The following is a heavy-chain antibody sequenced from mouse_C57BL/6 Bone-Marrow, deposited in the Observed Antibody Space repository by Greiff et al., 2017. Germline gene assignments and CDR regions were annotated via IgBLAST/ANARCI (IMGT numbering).Heavy chain of an antibody. CDR1: GFTFSDYY. CDR3: ARANWDGGDYAMDY. Sequence: EVHLVESEGGLVQPGSSMKLSCTASGFTFSDYYMAWVRQVPEKGLEWVANINYDGSSTYYLDSLKSRFIISRDNAKNILYLQMSSLKSEDTATYYCARANWDGGDYAMDYWGQGTSVTVSS. J-gene: IGHJ4*01. CDR2: INYDGSST. D-gene: IGHD4-1*01. V-gene: IGHV5-16*01.